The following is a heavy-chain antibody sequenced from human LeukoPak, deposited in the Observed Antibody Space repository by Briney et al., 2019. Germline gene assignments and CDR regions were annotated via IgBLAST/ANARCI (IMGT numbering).Heavy chain of an antibody. J-gene: IGHJ4*02. Sequence: WASVKVSCKASGYTFTGYYMHWVRQAPGQGLEWMGWINPNSGGTNYAQKFQGRVTMTRDTSISTAYMELSRLRSDDTAVYYCARKVGSSWHIPLDYWGQGTLVTVPS. CDR2: INPNSGGT. CDR1: GYTFTGYY. CDR3: ARKVGSSWHIPLDY. V-gene: IGHV1-2*02. D-gene: IGHD6-13*01.